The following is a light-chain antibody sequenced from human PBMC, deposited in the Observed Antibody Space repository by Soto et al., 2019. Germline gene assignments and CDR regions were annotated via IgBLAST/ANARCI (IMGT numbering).Light chain of an antibody. J-gene: IGKJ5*01. V-gene: IGKV1-5*03. CDR2: KAS. CDR3: QQRSNWPHSIT. Sequence: DIQMTQSPSTLSASVGDRVTITGRASQSISRWLAWYQQKPGKVPKLLIHKASGLNSGVPSRFSGSGSGTEFTLTISSLQPDDFAVYYCQQRSNWPHSITFGQGTRLEIK. CDR1: QSISRW.